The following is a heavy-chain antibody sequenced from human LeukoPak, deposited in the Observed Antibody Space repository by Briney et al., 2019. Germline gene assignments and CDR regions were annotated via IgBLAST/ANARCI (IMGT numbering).Heavy chain of an antibody. CDR3: ARDPVVGATRGRYFDY. D-gene: IGHD1-26*01. J-gene: IGHJ4*02. Sequence: ASVKFSCKASGYTFTSYGISWVRQAPGQGLEWMGWISAYNGNTNYAQKLQGRVTMTTDTSTSTAYMELRSLRSDDTAVYYCARDPVVGATRGRYFDYWGQGTLVTVSS. CDR2: ISAYNGNT. V-gene: IGHV1-18*01. CDR1: GYTFTSYG.